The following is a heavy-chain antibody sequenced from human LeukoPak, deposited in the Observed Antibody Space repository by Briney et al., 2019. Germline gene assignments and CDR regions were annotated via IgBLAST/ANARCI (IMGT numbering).Heavy chain of an antibody. Sequence: GGSLRLSCAASGFTFSSYSMNWVRQAPGKGLEWVSYISSSSSTIYYADSVKGRFTISRDNAKNSLYLQMNSLRAEDTAVYYCARDRRAAAGLKWGQETLVTVSS. J-gene: IGHJ4*02. D-gene: IGHD6-13*01. CDR3: ARDRRAAAGLK. V-gene: IGHV3-48*04. CDR1: GFTFSSYS. CDR2: ISSSSSTI.